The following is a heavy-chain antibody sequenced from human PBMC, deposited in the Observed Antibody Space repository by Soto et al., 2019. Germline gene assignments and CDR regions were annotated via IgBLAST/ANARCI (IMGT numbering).Heavy chain of an antibody. CDR3: ARAGARGDTAMAIDY. Sequence: KPSETLSLTCTVSGGSVSSGSYYWSWIRQPPGKGLEWIGYIYYSGSTNYNPSLKSRVTISVDTSKNQFSLRLSSVTAADTAVYYCARAGARGDTAMAIDYWGQGILVTVSS. CDR2: IYYSGST. CDR1: GGSVSSGSYY. J-gene: IGHJ4*02. D-gene: IGHD5-18*01. V-gene: IGHV4-61*01.